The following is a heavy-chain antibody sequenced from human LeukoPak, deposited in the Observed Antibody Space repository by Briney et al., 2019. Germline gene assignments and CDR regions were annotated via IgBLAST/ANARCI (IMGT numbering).Heavy chain of an antibody. Sequence: ASVKVSCKASGFTFNAYNIHWVRQAPGQGLERMGWINPKSGGANYAQKFQGRVTMTRDTSISTAYMELSRLLSGDTAVYYCARGKTMVYCGGDCYRFDNWGQGTLVTVSS. J-gene: IGHJ4*02. CDR2: INPKSGGA. CDR3: ARGKTMVYCGGDCYRFDN. D-gene: IGHD2-21*02. V-gene: IGHV1-2*02. CDR1: GFTFNAYN.